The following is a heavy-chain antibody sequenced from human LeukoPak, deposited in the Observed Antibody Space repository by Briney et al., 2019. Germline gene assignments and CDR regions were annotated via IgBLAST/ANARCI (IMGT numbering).Heavy chain of an antibody. Sequence: GASVKVSCKASGYTFTGYYMHWVRQAPGQGLEWMGWINPNSGGTNEAQKFHDRVTMTRDTSIRTAYMEVSRLRSDDTAVYYCARSPDILTGENFDYWGQGTLVTVSS. J-gene: IGHJ4*02. CDR2: INPNSGGT. CDR1: GYTFTGYY. CDR3: ARSPDILTGENFDY. D-gene: IGHD3-9*01. V-gene: IGHV1-2*02.